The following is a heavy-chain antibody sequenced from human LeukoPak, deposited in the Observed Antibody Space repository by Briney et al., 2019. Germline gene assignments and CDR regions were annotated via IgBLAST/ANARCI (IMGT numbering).Heavy chain of an antibody. Sequence: NPSETLSLTCNVSGYSISRNYHWGWIRQPPGKGLEWIGYIYYSGSTNYNPSLKSRVTISVDTSKNQFSLKLRSVTAADTAVYYCARGGYYGLGNDFRFDPWGQGTLVTVSS. CDR1: GYSISRNYH. CDR3: ARGGYYGLGNDFRFDP. D-gene: IGHD3-10*01. J-gene: IGHJ5*02. CDR2: IYYSGST. V-gene: IGHV4-59*01.